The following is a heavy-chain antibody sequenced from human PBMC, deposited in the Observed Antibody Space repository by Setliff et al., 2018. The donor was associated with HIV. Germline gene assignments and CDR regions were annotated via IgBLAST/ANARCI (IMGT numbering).Heavy chain of an antibody. V-gene: IGHV1-24*01. Sequence: ASVKVSCKVSGFTLREVSMHWVRQAPGKGLEWMGYFDPEDGETVYAQKFQGRATMTEETSTDTAYMELSGLRSEDTAVYYCAIDMVGGWLRPMPDFWGQGALVTVSS. CDR1: GFTLREVS. J-gene: IGHJ4*02. CDR3: AIDMVGGWLRPMPDF. CDR2: FDPEDGET. D-gene: IGHD2-2*01.